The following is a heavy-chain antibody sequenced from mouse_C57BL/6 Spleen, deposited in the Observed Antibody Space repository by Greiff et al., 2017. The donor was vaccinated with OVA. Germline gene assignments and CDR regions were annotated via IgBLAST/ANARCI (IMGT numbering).Heavy chain of an antibody. V-gene: IGHV1-66*01. CDR3: ARERNYYGSSYGYFDV. CDR2: IYPGSGNT. J-gene: IGHJ1*03. Sequence: QVQLQQSGPELVKPGASVKISCKASGYSFTSYYIHWVKQRPGQGLEWIGWIYPGSGNTKYNEKFKGKATLTADTSSSTAYMQLSSLTSEDSAVYYCARERNYYGSSYGYFDVWGTVTTVTVSS. D-gene: IGHD1-1*01. CDR1: GYSFTSYY.